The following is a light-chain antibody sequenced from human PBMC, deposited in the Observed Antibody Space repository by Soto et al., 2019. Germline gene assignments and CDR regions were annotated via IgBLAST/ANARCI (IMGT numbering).Light chain of an antibody. CDR1: QSVSSSY. CDR3: QQYGKSAMFT. CDR2: GAS. J-gene: IGKJ2*01. Sequence: EIVLTQSPGTLSLSPGDRATPSCRASQSVSSSYLAWYQQKPGQAPSLLIYGASNRATGIPDRFGGGGSGTDFTLTISRLEPEDIAGYYCQQYGKSAMFTFGQGTKLEIK. V-gene: IGKV3-20*01.